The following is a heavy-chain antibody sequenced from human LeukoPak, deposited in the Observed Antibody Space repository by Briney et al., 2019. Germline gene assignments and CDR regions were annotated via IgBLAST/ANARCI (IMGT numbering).Heavy chain of an antibody. CDR1: GFTFSSYA. D-gene: IGHD5-24*01. J-gene: IGHJ4*02. V-gene: IGHV3-23*01. Sequence: PGGSLRLSCAASGFTFSSYAMSWVRQAPGKGLEWVPAISGSGGSTYYADSVKGRFTISRDNSKNTLYLQMNSLRAEDTAVYYCAKELQGIGEWPHPPPSRGAFDYWGQGTLVTVSS. CDR3: AKELQGIGEWPHPPPSRGAFDY. CDR2: ISGSGGST.